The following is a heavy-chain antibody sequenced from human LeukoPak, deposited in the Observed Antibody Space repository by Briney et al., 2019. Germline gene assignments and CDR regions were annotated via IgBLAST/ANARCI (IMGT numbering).Heavy chain of an antibody. CDR3: ARAVCPTIKFCNSSYFMDV. CDR1: GFSFDDLG. Sequence: GGSLRLSCAASGFSFDDLGMTWVRQVPGKGLEWVAGINWNGASTGYADSVRGRFTISRDDAKNSLYLQMNSLRAEDTALYYCARAVCPTIKFCNSSYFMDVWGKGTTVNVS. V-gene: IGHV3-20*04. CDR2: INWNGAST. J-gene: IGHJ6*03. D-gene: IGHD6-6*01.